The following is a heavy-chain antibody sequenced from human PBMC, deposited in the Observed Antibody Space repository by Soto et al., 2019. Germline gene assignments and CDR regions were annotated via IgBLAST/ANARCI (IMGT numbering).Heavy chain of an antibody. Sequence: HPGGSLRLSCAASGFTFSSYGMHWVRQAPGKGQEWVAVIWYDGSNKYYADSVKGRFTISRDNSKNTLYLQMNSLRAEDTAVYYYVRITPIPYVSSGYYYYYGMDVWGQGTTVTVSS. D-gene: IGHD3-22*01. CDR3: VRITPIPYVSSGYYYYYGMDV. CDR1: GFTFSSYG. J-gene: IGHJ6*02. V-gene: IGHV3-33*01. CDR2: IWYDGSNK.